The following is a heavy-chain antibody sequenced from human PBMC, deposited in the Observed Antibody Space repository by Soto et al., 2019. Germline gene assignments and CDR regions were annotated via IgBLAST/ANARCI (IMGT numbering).Heavy chain of an antibody. D-gene: IGHD3-16*01. V-gene: IGHV4-4*07. CDR3: ARGLGRYFDL. Sequence: SETLSLTCTVSGDSFGNFYWSWIRQPAGKGLESIGRLSTSGRTNYSPSLQSRVTMSLDTSKNRFSLRLTSVSAADTAVYFCARGLGRYFDLWGRGTLVTVSS. CDR1: GDSFGNFY. CDR2: LSTSGRT. J-gene: IGHJ2*01.